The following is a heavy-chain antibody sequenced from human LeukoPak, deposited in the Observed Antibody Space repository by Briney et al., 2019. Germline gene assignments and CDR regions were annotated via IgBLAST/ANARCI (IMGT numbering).Heavy chain of an antibody. D-gene: IGHD3-22*01. CDR2: IYSGGST. V-gene: IGHV3-66*01. CDR1: GFTVSSNY. Sequence: GGSLRLSCAASGFTVSSNYMSWVRQAPGKGLEWVSVIYSGGSTYYADSVKGRFTISRDNSKNTLYLQMNSLRAEDTAVYYCARAPSYYYDSSGFQYNAFDIWGQGTMVTVSS. CDR3: ARAPSYYYDSSGFQYNAFDI. J-gene: IGHJ3*02.